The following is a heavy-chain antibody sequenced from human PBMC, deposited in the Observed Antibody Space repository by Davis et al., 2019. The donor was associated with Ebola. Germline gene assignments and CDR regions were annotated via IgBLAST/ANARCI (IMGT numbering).Heavy chain of an antibody. CDR3: AKAPYSSSPPDY. J-gene: IGHJ4*02. D-gene: IGHD6-13*01. V-gene: IGHV3-30*02. Sequence: GESLKISCAASGFTFSSYGMHWVRQAPGKGLEWVAFIRYDGSNKYYADSVKGRFTISRDNSKNTLYLQMNSLRAEDTAVYYCAKAPYSSSPPDYWGQGTLVTVSS. CDR2: IRYDGSNK. CDR1: GFTFSSYG.